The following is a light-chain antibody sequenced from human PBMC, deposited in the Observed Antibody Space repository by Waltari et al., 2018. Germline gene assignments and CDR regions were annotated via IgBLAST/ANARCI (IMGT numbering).Light chain of an antibody. V-gene: IGLV3-25*03. Sequence: SYELTQPPPVSVSPGPTARITRSGGALPKPSAYWYQQKPGQAPGLGIYKDSERPSGIPERFSGSSSGTTVTLTISGVQAEDEADYYCQSADSSGTYPVVFGGGTKLTVL. J-gene: IGLJ2*01. CDR2: KDS. CDR1: ALPKPS. CDR3: QSADSSGTYPVV.